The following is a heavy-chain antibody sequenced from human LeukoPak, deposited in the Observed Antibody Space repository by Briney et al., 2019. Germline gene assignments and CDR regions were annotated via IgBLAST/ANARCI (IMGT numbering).Heavy chain of an antibody. Sequence: PSETLSLTCTVSGCSISSYYWSWIRQPAGKGLEWIGRIYTSGSTNYNPSLKSRVTMSVDTSKNQFSLKLSSVTAADTAVYYCARDRFPIYYDSSGTYNWFDPWGQGTLVTVSS. CDR1: GCSISSYY. CDR3: ARDRFPIYYDSSGTYNWFDP. CDR2: IYTSGST. D-gene: IGHD3-22*01. V-gene: IGHV4-4*07. J-gene: IGHJ5*02.